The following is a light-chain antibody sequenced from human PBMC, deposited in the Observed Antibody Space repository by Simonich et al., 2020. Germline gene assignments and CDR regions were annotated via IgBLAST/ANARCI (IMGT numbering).Light chain of an antibody. CDR3: SSYTSSSTLV. V-gene: IGLV2-14*01. CDR2: DVS. J-gene: IGLJ3*02. CDR1: SSDVGGYNY. Sequence: QSALTQPVSVSGSPGQSITISCTGTSSDVGGYNYVSWYQQHPGKAPKLMIYDVSELPSGCSNRFSGSKSGNTASLTISGLQAEDEADYYCSSYTSSSTLVFGGGTKLTVL.